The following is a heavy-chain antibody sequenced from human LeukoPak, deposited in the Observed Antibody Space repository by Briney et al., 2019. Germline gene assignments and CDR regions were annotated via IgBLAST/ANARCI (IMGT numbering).Heavy chain of an antibody. CDR3: ARDSPYRNYTYYYYYMDV. CDR2: INPNSGGT. Sequence: GASVKVSCKASGYTFTGYYMHWVRQARGQGLEWMGWINPNSGGTNYAQKFQGRVTMTRDTSISTAYMELSRLRSDDTAVYYCARDSPYRNYTYYYYYMDVWGKGTTVTVSS. CDR1: GYTFTGYY. V-gene: IGHV1-2*02. D-gene: IGHD4-11*01. J-gene: IGHJ6*03.